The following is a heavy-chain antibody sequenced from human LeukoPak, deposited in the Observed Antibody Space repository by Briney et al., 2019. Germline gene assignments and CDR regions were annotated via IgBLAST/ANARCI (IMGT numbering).Heavy chain of an antibody. CDR2: ISGSGTTI. CDR1: GFTFSDYY. Sequence: GGSLRLSCAASGFTFSDYYMAWIRQAPGKGLELLSYISGSGTTIYYADSVKGRFTISKDNAKNSLDLQMNSLRAEDTAVYYCGRDFGLTGTKRSFDIWGQGTMVTVSS. V-gene: IGHV3-11*01. CDR3: GRDFGLTGTKRSFDI. J-gene: IGHJ3*02. D-gene: IGHD1-7*01.